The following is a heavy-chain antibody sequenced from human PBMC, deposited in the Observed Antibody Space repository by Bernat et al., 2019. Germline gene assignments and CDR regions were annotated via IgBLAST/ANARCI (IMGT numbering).Heavy chain of an antibody. Sequence: EVQLVESGGGLVQPGGSLRLSCTASGFTFSTYWMTWVRQAPGKGLEWVASIKQDGSEKYYLDSVKGRFTISRDNTKNSLYLKMNSLRGEDTAVYYCATRPRQPESWGQGTLVTVSS. D-gene: IGHD6-13*01. V-gene: IGHV3-7*01. CDR2: IKQDGSEK. CDR1: GFTFSTYW. CDR3: ATRPRQPES. J-gene: IGHJ4*02.